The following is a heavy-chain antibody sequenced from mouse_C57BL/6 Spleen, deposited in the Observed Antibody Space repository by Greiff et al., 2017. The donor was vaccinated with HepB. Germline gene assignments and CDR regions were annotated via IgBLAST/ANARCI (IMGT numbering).Heavy chain of an antibody. D-gene: IGHD1-1*01. V-gene: IGHV1-54*01. CDR3: ARGVYGSSYRYFDV. CDR2: INPGSGGT. J-gene: IGHJ1*03. Sequence: QVQLQQSGAELVRPGTSVKVSCKASGYAFTNYLIEWVKQRPGQGLEWIGVINPGSGGTNYNEKFKGKATLTADKSSSTAYMQLSSLTSEDSAVYFCARGVYGSSYRYFDVWGTGTTVTVSS. CDR1: GYAFTNYL.